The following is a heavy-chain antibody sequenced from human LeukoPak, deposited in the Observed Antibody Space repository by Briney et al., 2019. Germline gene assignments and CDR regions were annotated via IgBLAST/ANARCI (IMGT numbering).Heavy chain of an antibody. CDR3: ARGNWGVGAFDI. V-gene: IGHV3-7*03. Sequence: GGSLRLSCAASGFTVSSNYMSWVRQAPGKGLEWVANIKQDGSEKYYVDSVKGRFTISRDNAKNSLYLQMNSLRAEDTAVYYCARGNWGVGAFDIWGQGTMVTVSS. D-gene: IGHD7-27*01. CDR1: GFTVSSNY. CDR2: IKQDGSEK. J-gene: IGHJ3*02.